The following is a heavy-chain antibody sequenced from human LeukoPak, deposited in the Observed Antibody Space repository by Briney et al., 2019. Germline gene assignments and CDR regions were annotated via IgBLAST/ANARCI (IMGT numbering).Heavy chain of an antibody. D-gene: IGHD3/OR15-3a*01. J-gene: IGHJ4*02. CDR2: IPYDGSNK. Sequence: GGSLRLSCAASGFTFSSYAMHWVRQAPGKGLEWVAVIPYDGSNKYYADSVKGRFTISRDNSKNTLYLQMNSLRAEDTAVYYCARSEQFFDLAQFDYWGQGTLVTVSS. CDR1: GFTFSSYA. V-gene: IGHV3-30-3*01. CDR3: ARSEQFFDLAQFDY.